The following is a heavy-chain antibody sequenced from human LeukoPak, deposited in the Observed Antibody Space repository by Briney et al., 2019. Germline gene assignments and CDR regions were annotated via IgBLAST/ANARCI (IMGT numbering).Heavy chain of an antibody. CDR1: GFSFSFYG. Sequence: GGSLRLSCAASGFSFSFYGMSWVRQAPGKGLEWVSYISDRSGTIYYADSVKGRFTISRDNSKSTLYLQMSSLRAEDTAVYYCAEVGVTDHFDYWGQGTLVTVSS. V-gene: IGHV3-48*01. J-gene: IGHJ4*02. D-gene: IGHD1-26*01. CDR2: ISDRSGTI. CDR3: AEVGVTDHFDY.